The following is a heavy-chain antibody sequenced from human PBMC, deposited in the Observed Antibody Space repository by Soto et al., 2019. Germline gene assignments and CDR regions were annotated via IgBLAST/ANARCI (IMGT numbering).Heavy chain of an antibody. CDR1: GGSISSGGYY. V-gene: IGHV4-31*03. CDR2: IYYSGST. Sequence: PSETLSLTCTVSGGSISSGGYYWSWIRQHPGKGLEWIGYIYYSGSTYYNPSLKSRVTISVDTSKNQFSLKLSSVTAADTAVYYCARGGPLFDSSGYLPYNWFDPWGQGTLVTVSS. J-gene: IGHJ5*02. CDR3: ARGGPLFDSSGYLPYNWFDP. D-gene: IGHD3-22*01.